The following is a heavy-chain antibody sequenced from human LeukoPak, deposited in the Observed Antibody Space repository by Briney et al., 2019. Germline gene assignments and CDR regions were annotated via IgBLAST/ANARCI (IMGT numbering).Heavy chain of an antibody. CDR2: ISSSSSTI. CDR3: ASVQPYYYDSSGYYSDSGLDY. D-gene: IGHD3-22*01. J-gene: IGHJ4*02. Sequence: GGSLRLSCAASGFTFSSYSMNWVRQAPGKGLEWVSYISSSSSTIYYADSVKGRFTISRDNAKNSLYLQMNILRDEDTAVYYRASVQPYYYDSSGYYSDSGLDYWGQGTLVTVSS. V-gene: IGHV3-48*02. CDR1: GFTFSSYS.